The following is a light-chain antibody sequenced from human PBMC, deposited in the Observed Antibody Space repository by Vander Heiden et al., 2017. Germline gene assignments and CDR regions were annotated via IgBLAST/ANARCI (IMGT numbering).Light chain of an antibody. CDR2: DNY. J-gene: IGLJ2*01. V-gene: IGLV1-51*01. CDR3: GTWDSSLSAVV. Sequence: QSVLTQPPSVSAAPGQKVTIPCSGSSSNIGNNYVSWYQQLPGTAPQLLIYDNYKRPSGIPDRLSASKSGTSATLGITGLQTGDEAHYYCGTWDSSLSAVVFGGGTKLTVL. CDR1: SSNIGNNY.